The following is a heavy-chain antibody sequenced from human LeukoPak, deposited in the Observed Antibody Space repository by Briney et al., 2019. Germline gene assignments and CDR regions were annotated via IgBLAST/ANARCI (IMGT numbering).Heavy chain of an antibody. D-gene: IGHD1-26*01. CDR3: ASDNLRWELQDGVDP. J-gene: IGHJ5*02. Sequence: ASVKVSCKASGYTFTGYYMHWVRQAPGQGLEWMGWINPNSGGTNYAQKFQGRVTMTRDTSISTAYMELSRLRSDDTAVYYCASDNLRWELQDGVDPWGQGTLVTVSS. CDR1: GYTFTGYY. CDR2: INPNSGGT. V-gene: IGHV1-2*02.